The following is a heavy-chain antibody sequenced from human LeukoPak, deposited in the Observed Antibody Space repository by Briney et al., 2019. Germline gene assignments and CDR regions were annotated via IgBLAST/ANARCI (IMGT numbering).Heavy chain of an antibody. D-gene: IGHD3-10*01. CDR2: IYYSGST. J-gene: IGHJ4*02. Sequence: SETLSLTCTVSGGSISSYYWSWIRQPPGKGLEWIGYIYYSGSTNYNPSLKSRVTISVDTSKNQFSLKLSSVTAADTAVYYCARDYGSGSYYLLPHFDYWGQGTLVTVSS. CDR1: GGSISSYY. V-gene: IGHV4-59*01. CDR3: ARDYGSGSYYLLPHFDY.